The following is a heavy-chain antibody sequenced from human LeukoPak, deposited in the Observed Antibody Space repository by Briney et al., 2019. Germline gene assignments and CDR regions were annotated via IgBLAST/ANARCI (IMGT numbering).Heavy chain of an antibody. CDR2: INRIGSIT. CDR3: ARKGVGGGLGGFDY. Sequence: PGGSLRLSCAASGLMFDEYGMSWVRQVPGKGLEWVCGINRIGSITGCADSVKGRFTISRDNAKNFLFLDMNSLRVEDTAFYHCARKGVGGGLGGFDYWGQGTLVTVSS. CDR1: GLMFDEYG. J-gene: IGHJ4*02. D-gene: IGHD3-16*01. V-gene: IGHV3-20*01.